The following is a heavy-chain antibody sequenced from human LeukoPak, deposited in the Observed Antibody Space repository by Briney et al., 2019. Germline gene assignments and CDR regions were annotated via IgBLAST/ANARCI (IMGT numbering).Heavy chain of an antibody. CDR1: GGTFSSYA. CDR2: IIPIFGTA. V-gene: IGHV1-69*13. CDR3: ARVSAAGTGRGAFDI. D-gene: IGHD6-13*01. Sequence: ASVKVSCKASGGTFSSYAISWVRQAPGQGLEWMGGIIPIFGTANYAQKFQGRVTITADESTSTAYMELSSLRSEDTAVYYCARVSAAGTGRGAFDIWGQGTMVTVSS. J-gene: IGHJ3*02.